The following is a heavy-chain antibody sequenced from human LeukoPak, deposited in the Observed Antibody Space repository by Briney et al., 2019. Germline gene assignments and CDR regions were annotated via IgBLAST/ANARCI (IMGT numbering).Heavy chain of an antibody. CDR3: ARGTRLGELPTPDKDV. J-gene: IGHJ6*03. CDR2: INPSGGST. D-gene: IGHD3-16*01. Sequence: GASVKVSCKASGYTFTSYYMHWVRQAPGQGLEWMGIINPSGGSTSYAQKFQGRVTMTRDTSTSTVYMELSSLRSEDTAVYYCARGTRLGELPTPDKDVWGKGTTVTVSS. V-gene: IGHV1-46*01. CDR1: GYTFTSYY.